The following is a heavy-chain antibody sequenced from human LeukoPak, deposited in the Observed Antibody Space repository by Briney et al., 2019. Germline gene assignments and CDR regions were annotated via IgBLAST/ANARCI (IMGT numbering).Heavy chain of an antibody. CDR3: ARAGQLDY. J-gene: IGHJ4*02. V-gene: IGHV1-18*01. D-gene: IGHD1-1*01. CDR2: INTNNVNR. CDR1: GYTFTSYG. Sequence: ASVNVSCKASGYTFTSYGINSVRQAPGQGLEWMGWINTNNVNRNYAQKLQGRVTMTTDTSTNTAYMELMSLTSDDTAVYYCARAGQLDYWGQGTLVTVSS.